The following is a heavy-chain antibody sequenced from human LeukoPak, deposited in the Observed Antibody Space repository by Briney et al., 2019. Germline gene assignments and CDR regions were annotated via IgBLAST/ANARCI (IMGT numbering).Heavy chain of an antibody. J-gene: IGHJ5*02. CDR1: GFTFSSYG. CDR2: IRYDGSNK. D-gene: IGHD3-22*01. V-gene: IGHV3-30*02. CDR3: AKDPEGYYYDSFLDP. Sequence: GGSLRLSCAASGFTFSSYGMHWVRQAPGKGLEWVAFIRYDGSNKYYADSVKGRFTISRDNSKNTLYLQMNSLRAEDTAVYYCAKDPEGYYYDSFLDPWGQGTLVTVSS.